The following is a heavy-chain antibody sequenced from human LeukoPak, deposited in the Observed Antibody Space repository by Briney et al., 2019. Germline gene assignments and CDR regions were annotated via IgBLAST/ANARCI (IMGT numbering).Heavy chain of an antibody. CDR2: ISGSGGST. CDR1: GFTFRSYA. V-gene: IGHV3-23*01. CDR3: AKSGRPDYYDSSGYYTDY. Sequence: GGSLTLSCAASGFTFRSYAWSWVRQPPSEGLAWVSAISGSGGSTYYPDSVKGRFNNSRDNSKDTLYLQMNSLGAEDTAVYYCAKSGRPDYYDSSGYYTDYWGQGTLVTVSS. J-gene: IGHJ4*02. D-gene: IGHD3-22*01.